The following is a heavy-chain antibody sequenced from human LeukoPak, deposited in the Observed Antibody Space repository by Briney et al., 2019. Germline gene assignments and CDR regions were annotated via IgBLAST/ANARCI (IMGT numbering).Heavy chain of an antibody. CDR2: INPNSGGT. V-gene: IGHV1-2*02. D-gene: IGHD2-2*02. Sequence: GASVKVSCKASGYTFTGYYMHWVRQAPGQGLEWMGWINPNSGGTNYARKPQGRVTMTRDTSISTAFMELSRLRSDDTAIYYCARAGYCSSSSCYTPFDNWGQGTLVTVSS. CDR1: GYTFTGYY. CDR3: ARAGYCSSSSCYTPFDN. J-gene: IGHJ4*02.